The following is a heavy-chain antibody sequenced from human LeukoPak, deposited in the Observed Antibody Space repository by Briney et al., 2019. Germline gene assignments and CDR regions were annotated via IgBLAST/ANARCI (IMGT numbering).Heavy chain of an antibody. J-gene: IGHJ5*02. CDR3: ARVVGVVVPAAVSGFDP. CDR1: GGSFSGYY. Sequence: SETLSLTCAVYGGSFSGYYWSWIRQPPGKGLEWIGEINHSGSTNYNPSLKSRVTISVDTSKNQFSLKLGSVTAADTAVYYCARVVGVVVPAAVSGFDPWGQGTLVTVSS. V-gene: IGHV4-34*01. D-gene: IGHD2-2*01. CDR2: INHSGST.